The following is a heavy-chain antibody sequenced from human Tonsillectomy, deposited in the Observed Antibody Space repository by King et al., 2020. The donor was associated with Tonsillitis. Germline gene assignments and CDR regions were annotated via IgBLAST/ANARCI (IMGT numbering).Heavy chain of an antibody. CDR1: GISFSSYW. V-gene: IGHV3-7*03. Sequence: VQLVESGGGLVQPGGSLRLSCAASGISFSSYWMSWVRQAPEKGLEWVASVNQGGSEKHCGDSRFTISRDNAKNSLYLQMDSLRVEDTAVYYGADPPSDFWGQGALVTVSS. CDR2: VNQGGSEK. J-gene: IGHJ4*02. CDR3: ADPPSDF.